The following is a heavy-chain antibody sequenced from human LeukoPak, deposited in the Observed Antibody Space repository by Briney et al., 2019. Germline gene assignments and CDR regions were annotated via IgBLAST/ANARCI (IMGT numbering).Heavy chain of an antibody. CDR2: INTDGSTT. CDR3: AKPSTAYYYDSSGLYYFDY. Sequence: GGSLRLSCAASGFSFSSYWMHWVRQAPGKGLVWVSRINTDGSTTRHADSVKGRFTISRDNAKNTLYLQMNSLRAEDTAVYYCAKPSTAYYYDSSGLYYFDYWGQGTLVTVSS. V-gene: IGHV3-74*01. J-gene: IGHJ4*02. CDR1: GFSFSSYW. D-gene: IGHD3-22*01.